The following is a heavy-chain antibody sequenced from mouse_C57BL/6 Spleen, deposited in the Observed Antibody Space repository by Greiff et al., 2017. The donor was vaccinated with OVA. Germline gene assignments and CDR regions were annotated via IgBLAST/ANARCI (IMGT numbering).Heavy chain of an antibody. D-gene: IGHD1-1*01. J-gene: IGHJ1*03. Sequence: QVHVKQPGAELVKPGASVKLSCKASGYTFTSYWMHWVKQRPGRGLEWIGRIDPNSGETKYNEKFKSKATLTVDKPSSTAYMQLSSLTSEDSAVYYCARGGSTYWYFDVWGTGTTVTVSS. CDR3: ARGGSTYWYFDV. CDR2: IDPNSGET. CDR1: GYTFTSYW. V-gene: IGHV1-72*01.